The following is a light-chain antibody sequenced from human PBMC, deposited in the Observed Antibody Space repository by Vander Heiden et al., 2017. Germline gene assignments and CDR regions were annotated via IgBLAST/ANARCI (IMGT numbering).Light chain of an antibody. V-gene: IGKV4-1*01. CDR2: WAS. CDR1: QTVLYSSTNKNY. CDR3: QQYYSTPFT. Sequence: DIVMTQSPDSLAVSLGERATINCKSSQTVLYSSTNKNYLAWYQQKPGQSPKLLIFWASTRESGVPERFSGSGSGTDFTLTISSLQAEDVAVYYCQQYYSTPFTFGPGTKVDIE. J-gene: IGKJ3*01.